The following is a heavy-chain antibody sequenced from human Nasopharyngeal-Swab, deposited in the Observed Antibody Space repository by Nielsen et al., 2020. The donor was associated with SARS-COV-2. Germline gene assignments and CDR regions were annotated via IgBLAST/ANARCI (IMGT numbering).Heavy chain of an antibody. V-gene: IGHV3-30*03. Sequence: GESLKISCAASGFTFSSYGMHWVRRAPGKGLEWVAVISYDGSNKYYADSVKGRFTISRDNSKNTLYLQMNSLKAEDTAVYYCARDEYSSSWYPDYWGQGTLVTVSS. J-gene: IGHJ4*02. CDR2: ISYDGSNK. D-gene: IGHD6-13*01. CDR1: GFTFSSYG. CDR3: ARDEYSSSWYPDY.